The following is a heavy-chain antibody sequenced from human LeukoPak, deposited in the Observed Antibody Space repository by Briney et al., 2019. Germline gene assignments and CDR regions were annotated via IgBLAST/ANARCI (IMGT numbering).Heavy chain of an antibody. Sequence: GSLRLSCAASGFTVSSYEMNWVRQAPGKGLEWVSYISSSGSTIYYADSVKGRFTISRDNAKNSLYLQMNSLRAEDTAVYYCARDLAPSYYGMDVWGQGTTVTVSS. CDR2: ISSSGSTI. CDR1: GFTVSSYE. CDR3: ARDLAPSYYGMDV. V-gene: IGHV3-48*03. D-gene: IGHD2-15*01. J-gene: IGHJ6*02.